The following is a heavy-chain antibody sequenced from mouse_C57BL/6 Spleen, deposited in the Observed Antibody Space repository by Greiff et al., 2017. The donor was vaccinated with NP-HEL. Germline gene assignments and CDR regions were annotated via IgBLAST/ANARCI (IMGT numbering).Heavy chain of an antibody. CDR2: INPSNGGT. CDR1: GYTFTSYW. Sequence: QVQLQQPGTDLVQPGASVKLSCKASGYTFTSYWVHWVQQRPGQGLEWIGNINPSNGGTNYNAKFKSKATLTVDKSSSTAYMQLNSLTSEGSAVDYCASEGEKLGDYWGQGTTLTVSS. CDR3: ASEGEKLGDY. D-gene: IGHD4-1*01. J-gene: IGHJ2*01. V-gene: IGHV1-53*01.